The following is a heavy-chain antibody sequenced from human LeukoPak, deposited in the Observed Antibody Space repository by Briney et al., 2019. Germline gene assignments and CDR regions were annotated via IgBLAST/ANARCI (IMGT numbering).Heavy chain of an antibody. Sequence: GGSLRLSCAASGFTFSSYAMSWVRQAPGKGLEWVSAISGSGGSTYYADSVKGRFTISRDNSKNTLYLQMNSLRAEDTAVYYCARGRKYNWSQDYWSQGTLVTVSS. CDR1: GFTFSSYA. CDR3: ARGRKYNWSQDY. J-gene: IGHJ4*02. D-gene: IGHD1-20*01. V-gene: IGHV3-23*01. CDR2: ISGSGGST.